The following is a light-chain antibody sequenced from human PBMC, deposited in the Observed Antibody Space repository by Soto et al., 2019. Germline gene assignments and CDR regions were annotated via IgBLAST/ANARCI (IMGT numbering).Light chain of an antibody. CDR3: QQYNNWPPIT. V-gene: IGKV3-15*01. Sequence: EIVLTQSPATLSMSPGETAPLSCRASQSVSIKLAWYQQKPGQAPRLLIYDTSTRATGIPARFSGSGSGTEFTLTISSLQSEDFAVYYCQQYNNWPPITFGQGTRLEIK. CDR2: DTS. CDR1: QSVSIK. J-gene: IGKJ5*01.